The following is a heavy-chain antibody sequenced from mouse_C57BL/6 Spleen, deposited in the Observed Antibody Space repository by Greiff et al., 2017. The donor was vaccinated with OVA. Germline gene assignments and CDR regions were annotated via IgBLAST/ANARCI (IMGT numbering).Heavy chain of an antibody. CDR1: GFTFSSYG. J-gene: IGHJ3*01. Sequence: DVHLVESGGDLVKPGGSLKLSCAASGFTFSSYGMSWVRQTPDKRLEWVATISSGGSYTYYPDSVKGRFTISRDNAKNTLYLQMSSLKSEDTAMYYCARLYWDPSWFAYWGQGTLVTVSA. CDR3: ARLYWDPSWFAY. V-gene: IGHV5-6*01. CDR2: ISSGGSYT. D-gene: IGHD4-1*01.